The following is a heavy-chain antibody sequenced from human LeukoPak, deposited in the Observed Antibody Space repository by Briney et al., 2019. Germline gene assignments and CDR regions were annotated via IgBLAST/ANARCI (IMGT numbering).Heavy chain of an antibody. J-gene: IGHJ4*02. CDR2: INHSGST. CDR1: GGPISSYY. Sequence: SETLSLTCTVSGGPISSYYWSWIRQPPGKGLEWIGEINHSGSTNYNPSLKSRVTISVDTSKNQFSLKLSSVTAADTAVYYCARRSGYSYVDYWGQGTLVTVSS. D-gene: IGHD5-18*01. V-gene: IGHV4-34*01. CDR3: ARRSGYSYVDY.